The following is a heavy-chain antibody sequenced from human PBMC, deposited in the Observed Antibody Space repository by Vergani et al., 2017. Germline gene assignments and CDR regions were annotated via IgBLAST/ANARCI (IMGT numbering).Heavy chain of an antibody. V-gene: IGHV4-61*05. J-gene: IGHJ3*02. CDR2: IYHSGGV. CDR3: ARGGPGVGAIDAFDI. Sequence: QLHLQESGPGLVKPSETLSLTCTVSGGSITSSSYYWGWIRQPPGKGLEWIGYIYHSGGVYYNPSLKSRVTISVDTSKNQFSLKLSSVTAADTAVYYCARGGPGVGAIDAFDIWGQGTMVTVSS. D-gene: IGHD1-26*01. CDR1: GGSITSSSYY.